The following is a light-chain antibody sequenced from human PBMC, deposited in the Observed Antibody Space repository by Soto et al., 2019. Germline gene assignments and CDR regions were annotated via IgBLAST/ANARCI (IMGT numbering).Light chain of an antibody. CDR2: EVF. J-gene: IGLJ2*01. Sequence: QSALTQPASVSGSPGQSITISCAGTGGDVGAYNYVSWYQHHPGKAPKLMIYEVFRRPSGISNRFYAPKSGNTASLTISTLQAEDDAAYYCQSYDSSLSGSKVVFGGGTKLTVL. CDR1: GGDVGAYNY. CDR3: QSYDSSLSGSKVV. V-gene: IGLV2-14*01.